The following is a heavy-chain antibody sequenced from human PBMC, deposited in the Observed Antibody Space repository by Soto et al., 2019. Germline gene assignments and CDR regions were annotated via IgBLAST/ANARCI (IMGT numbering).Heavy chain of an antibody. CDR1: GDSVSTNTAT. CDR3: VRLIGNSWLDS. CDR2: TYYRSRWFY. Sequence: QVQLQQSGPGLVKPSQTLSLTCDISGDSVSTNTATWDWIRQSPSRGLEWLGRTYYRSRWFYDSAVSVKSRITISPDISNNQVSLQLTSVTTDDTAIYYCVRLIGNSWLDSWGQGTLVTVSS. D-gene: IGHD3-22*01. V-gene: IGHV6-1*01. J-gene: IGHJ5*01.